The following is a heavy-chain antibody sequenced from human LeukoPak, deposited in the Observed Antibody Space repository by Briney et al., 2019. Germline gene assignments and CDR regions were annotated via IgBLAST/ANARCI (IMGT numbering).Heavy chain of an antibody. CDR2: FDPEDGET. CDR3: ATLPGRVIVVVPAATGFDP. V-gene: IGHV1-24*01. Sequence: GASVKVSCKVSGYTLTELSMHWVRQAPGKGLEWTGGFDPEDGETIYAQKFQGRVTMTEDTSTDTAYMELSSLRSKDTAVYYCATLPGRVIVVVPAATGFDPWGQGTLVTVSS. J-gene: IGHJ5*02. D-gene: IGHD2-2*01. CDR1: GYTLTELS.